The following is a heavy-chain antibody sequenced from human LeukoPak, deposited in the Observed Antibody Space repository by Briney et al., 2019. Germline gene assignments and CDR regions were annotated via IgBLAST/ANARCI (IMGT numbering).Heavy chain of an antibody. D-gene: IGHD1-26*01. J-gene: IGHJ4*02. CDR2: ISSSSSYI. Sequence: GGSLRLSCAASGFTFSNSVMGWVRQAPGKGLEWVSSISSSSSYIYYADSVKGRFTISRDNAKNSLYLQMNSLRAEDTAVYYCARDSSGSYSIDYWGQGTLVTVSS. V-gene: IGHV3-21*01. CDR1: GFTFSNSV. CDR3: ARDSSGSYSIDY.